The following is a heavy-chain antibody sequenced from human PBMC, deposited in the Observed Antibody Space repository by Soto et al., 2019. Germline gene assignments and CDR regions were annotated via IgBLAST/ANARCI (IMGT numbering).Heavy chain of an antibody. CDR1: GFTFSVYG. CDR2: ISSDGNTE. CDR3: AKDLLGSAEY. D-gene: IGHD7-27*01. Sequence: QVQLVESGGGVVQPWRSLRLSCAASGFTFSVYGMHLVRQAPGKGLERVAVISSDGNTEYYGDSVKGRFTISRDNSKSTLSLQLNSLRGEDTAVYYCAKDLLGSAEYWGQGTLVTVSS. V-gene: IGHV3-30*18. J-gene: IGHJ4*02.